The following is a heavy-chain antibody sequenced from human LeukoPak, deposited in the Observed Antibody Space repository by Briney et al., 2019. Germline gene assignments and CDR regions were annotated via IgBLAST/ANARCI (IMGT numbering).Heavy chain of an antibody. CDR1: GGSISSYY. V-gene: IGHV4-30-4*01. Sequence: SETLSLTCTVSGGSISSYYWSWIRLPPGKGLEWFGYIYYSGSPYYNPSLKSRVTISVDTSKNQFSLKLSSVTAADTAVYYCARVYYDFLTGYRPAWYFDLWGRGTLVTVSS. D-gene: IGHD3-9*01. CDR2: IYYSGSP. J-gene: IGHJ2*01. CDR3: ARVYYDFLTGYRPAWYFDL.